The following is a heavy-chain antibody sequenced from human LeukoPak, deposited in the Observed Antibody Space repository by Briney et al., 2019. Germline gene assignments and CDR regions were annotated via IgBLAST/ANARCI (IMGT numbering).Heavy chain of an antibody. D-gene: IGHD3-10*01. CDR3: ARASGGYYNADFDY. CDR2: IYTSEST. Sequence: PSETLSLTCTVSGGSISSGSYYWSWIRQPAGKGLEWIGRIYTSESTNYNPSLKSRVTISVDTSKNQFSLKLSSVTAADTAVYYCARASGGYYNADFDYWGQGTLVTVSS. V-gene: IGHV4-61*02. CDR1: GGSISSGSYY. J-gene: IGHJ4*02.